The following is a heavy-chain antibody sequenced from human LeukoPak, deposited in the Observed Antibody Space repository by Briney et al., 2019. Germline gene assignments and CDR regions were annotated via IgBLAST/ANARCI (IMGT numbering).Heavy chain of an antibody. Sequence: GGSLRLSCEASAFTLRNYAMNWVRQAPGKGLEWVSSISSSSSYIYYADSVKGRLTISRDNAKNSLYLQMNSLRAEDTAVYYCARDLDSSTYGMDVWGKGTTVTVSS. CDR1: AFTLRNYA. V-gene: IGHV3-21*01. J-gene: IGHJ6*04. CDR3: ARDLDSSTYGMDV. CDR2: ISSSSSYI. D-gene: IGHD6-13*01.